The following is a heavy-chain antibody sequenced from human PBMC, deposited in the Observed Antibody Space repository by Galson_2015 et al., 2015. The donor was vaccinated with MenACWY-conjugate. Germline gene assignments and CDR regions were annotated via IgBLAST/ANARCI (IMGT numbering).Heavy chain of an antibody. J-gene: IGHJ4*02. CDR1: GFSFSNYW. V-gene: IGHV3-74*01. CDR2: IRNDGTGP. CDR3: ARHAGPIQWFREKAFDL. D-gene: IGHD3-10*01. Sequence: SLRLSCAASGFSFSNYWMHWVRQAPGKGLMWVSHIRNDGTGPSYADAVKGRFTVSRDNAKNMVYLQMDSLRPEDTAVYYCARHAGPIQWFREKAFDLWGQGTLVTVSS.